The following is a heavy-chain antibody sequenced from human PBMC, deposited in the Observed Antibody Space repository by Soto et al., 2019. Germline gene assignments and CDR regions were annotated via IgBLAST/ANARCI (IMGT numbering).Heavy chain of an antibody. CDR2: IYWDDDK. D-gene: IGHD2-21*02. J-gene: IGHJ4*02. V-gene: IGHV2-5*02. CDR3: AHGSCFGADCYPNPYFDF. Sequence: QITLKESGPTLVKPTQTLTLTCTFSGFSLSTTEEGVGWIRQPPGKAPEWLALIYWDDDKRYSPSLKTRLTIPKDTSKNQVVLTVNNVDPVDTATYYCAHGSCFGADCYPNPYFDFWGQGILVTVSS. CDR1: GFSLSTTEEG.